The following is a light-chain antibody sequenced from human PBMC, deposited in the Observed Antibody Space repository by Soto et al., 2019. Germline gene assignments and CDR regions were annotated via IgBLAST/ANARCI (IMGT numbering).Light chain of an antibody. V-gene: IGKV3-20*01. CDR1: LSISDNY. Sequence: EIVLTQSPATLSLSPGERAILSCRASLSISDNYLAWYQQKGGQVPRLLICGISIRASGVPDRFSGSGSGTDFNITISRLETEDFGVYYCQQYGGTPHTFGPGTRLDI. CDR3: QQYGGTPHT. CDR2: GIS. J-gene: IGKJ2*01.